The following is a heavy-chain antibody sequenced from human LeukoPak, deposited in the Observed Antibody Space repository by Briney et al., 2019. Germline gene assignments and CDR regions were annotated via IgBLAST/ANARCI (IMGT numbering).Heavy chain of an antibody. V-gene: IGHV4-31*03. CDR1: GGSISSGGYY. D-gene: IGHD3-3*01. J-gene: IGHJ4*02. Sequence: SETLSLTCTVSGGSISSGGYYWSWIRQHPGKGLEWIGYIHYSGSTYYNPSLKSRVTISVDTSKNQFSLKLSSVTAADTAVYYCARETHYDFWSGYLFDYWGQGTQVTVSS. CDR3: ARETHYDFWSGYLFDY. CDR2: IHYSGST.